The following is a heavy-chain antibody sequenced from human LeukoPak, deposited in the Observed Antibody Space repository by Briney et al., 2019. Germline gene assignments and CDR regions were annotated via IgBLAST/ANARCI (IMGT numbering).Heavy chain of an antibody. V-gene: IGHV3-74*01. CDR2: VNTDGSST. Sequence: HPGGSLRLSCAASGFTFSSYWMHWVRQAPGKGLVWVSRVNTDGSSTTYADSVKGRFTISRDNAKNTVYLQMNSLRAEDTAVYYCARGPIPATAIPENWSQGTLVTVSS. D-gene: IGHD2-2*02. J-gene: IGHJ4*02. CDR3: ARGPIPATAIPEN. CDR1: GFTFSSYW.